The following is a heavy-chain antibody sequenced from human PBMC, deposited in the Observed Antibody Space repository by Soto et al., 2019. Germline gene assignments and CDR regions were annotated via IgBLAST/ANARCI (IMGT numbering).Heavy chain of an antibody. Sequence: SVKVSCKASGGTFSSYTISWVRQAPGQGLEWMGRIIPILGIANYAQKLQGRVTITTDKSTSTAYMELRSLRSEDTAVYYCARNDYGDYDDAIDIWGQGTMVTVSS. CDR2: IIPILGIA. CDR3: ARNDYGDYDDAIDI. V-gene: IGHV1-69*02. D-gene: IGHD4-17*01. CDR1: GGTFSSYT. J-gene: IGHJ3*02.